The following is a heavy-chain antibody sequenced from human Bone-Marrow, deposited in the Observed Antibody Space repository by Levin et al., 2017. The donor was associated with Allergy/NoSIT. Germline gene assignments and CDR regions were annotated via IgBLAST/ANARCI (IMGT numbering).Heavy chain of an antibody. Sequence: SETLSLTCTISDYSISNGYFWAWIRQPPGKGLEWIGSVFHRGTTYYNPSLRSRVTIPADTSKNQISLNLRSVTATDTAVYYGARHDTIFGVVVWLFDYWGQGALVAVSS. CDR3: ARHDTIFGVVVWLFDY. V-gene: IGHV4-38-2*02. D-gene: IGHD3-3*01. CDR2: VFHRGTT. CDR1: DYSISNGYF. J-gene: IGHJ4*02.